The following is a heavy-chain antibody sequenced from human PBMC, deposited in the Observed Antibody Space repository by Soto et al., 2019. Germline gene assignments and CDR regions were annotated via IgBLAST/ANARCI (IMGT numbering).Heavy chain of an antibody. J-gene: IGHJ4*02. V-gene: IGHV1-18*01. CDR1: GFTFTISA. CDR2: ISAYTGNT. D-gene: IGHD4-17*01. CDR3: ARRWTTGEIDY. Sequence: EASVKVSCKASGFTFTISAMQWVRQARGQRLEWMGWISAYTGNTKYAQNFQGRVTMTTDTSTSTGYRELRSLRSDDTAVYYCARRWTTGEIDYWCQGTLVIVAP.